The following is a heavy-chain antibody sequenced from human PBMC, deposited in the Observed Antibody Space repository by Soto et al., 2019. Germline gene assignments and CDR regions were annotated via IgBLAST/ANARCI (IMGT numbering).Heavy chain of an antibody. J-gene: IGHJ4*02. CDR3: AKAKAVGYCSSTSCYIYFDY. CDR1: GFTFSSYW. D-gene: IGHD2-2*02. V-gene: IGHV3-23*01. Sequence: GGSLRLSCAASGFTFSSYWMSWVRQAPGKGLEWVSAISGSGGSTYYADSVKGRFTISRDNSKNTLYLQMNSLRAEDTAVYYCAKAKAVGYCSSTSCYIYFDYWGQGTLVTVSS. CDR2: ISGSGGST.